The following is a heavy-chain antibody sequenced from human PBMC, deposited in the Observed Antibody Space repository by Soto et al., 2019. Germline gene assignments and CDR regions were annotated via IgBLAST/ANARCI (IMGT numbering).Heavy chain of an antibody. V-gene: IGHV3-21*01. J-gene: IGHJ4*02. CDR1: GFTFSSYS. D-gene: IGHD2-15*01. CDR3: ARDSPLGYCSGGSCYPDYFDY. Sequence: ESGGGLVKPGGSLRLSCAASGFTFSSYSMNWVRQAPGKGLEWVSSISSSSSYIYYADSVEGRFTISRDNAKNSLYLQMNSLRAEDTAVYYCARDSPLGYCSGGSCYPDYFDYWGQGTLVTVSS. CDR2: ISSSSSYI.